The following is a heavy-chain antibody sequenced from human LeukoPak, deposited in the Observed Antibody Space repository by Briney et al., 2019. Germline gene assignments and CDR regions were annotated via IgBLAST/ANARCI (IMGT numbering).Heavy chain of an antibody. V-gene: IGHV3-30-3*01. Sequence: GGSLRLSCAASGFTFSSYAMHWVRQAPGKGLEWVAVISYDGSNKYYADSVKGRFTISRDNSKNTLYLQMNSLRAEDMAVYYCARGDIVVVPAAIRGPNDAFDIWGQGTMVTVSS. CDR2: ISYDGSNK. D-gene: IGHD2-2*02. J-gene: IGHJ3*02. CDR1: GFTFSSYA. CDR3: ARGDIVVVPAAIRGPNDAFDI.